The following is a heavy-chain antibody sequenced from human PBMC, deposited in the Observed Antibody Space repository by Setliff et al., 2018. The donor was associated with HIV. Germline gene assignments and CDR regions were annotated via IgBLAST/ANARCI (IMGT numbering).Heavy chain of an antibody. CDR3: ARSGSYSSNDGFDI. Sequence: ASVKVSCKASGYTFTGYFIHWVRLAPGQGLEWMGWINPNSGGTNYAQKFQGRVTMTRDTSIRTAYMEVSGLRYDDTAVYYCARSGSYSSNDGFDIWGPGTLVTVSS. CDR2: INPNSGGT. CDR1: GYTFTGYF. D-gene: IGHD1-26*01. J-gene: IGHJ3*02. V-gene: IGHV1-2*02.